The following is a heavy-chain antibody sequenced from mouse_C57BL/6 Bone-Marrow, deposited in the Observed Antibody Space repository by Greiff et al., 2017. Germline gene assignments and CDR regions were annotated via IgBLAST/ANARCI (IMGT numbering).Heavy chain of an antibody. D-gene: IGHD1-1*01. Sequence: EVQLQESGGGLVQPGGSLKLSCAASGFTFSDYGMAWVRQAPRKGPEWVAFISNLAYCIYYAEPVTGRFTIARENAKNTLYLEMSSLRSEDTAMYYCSRQITTVVGDYYFDYGGQGTTLTVSS. J-gene: IGHJ2*01. V-gene: IGHV5-15*01. CDR1: GFTFSDYG. CDR3: SRQITTVVGDYYFDY. CDR2: ISNLAYCI.